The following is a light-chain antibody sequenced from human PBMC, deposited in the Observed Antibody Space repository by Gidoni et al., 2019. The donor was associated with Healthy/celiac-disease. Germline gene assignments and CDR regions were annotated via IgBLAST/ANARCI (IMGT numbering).Light chain of an antibody. CDR2: CAS. Sequence: EIVMTQSPATLSVSPGERATLSCRASQRVSSNLAWYQQKPGQAPRLLIYCASTSATGIPARFSGSGSGTEFTLTISSLQSEDFAVYYCQQYNNWLYTFGQGTKLEIK. CDR1: QRVSSN. J-gene: IGKJ2*01. V-gene: IGKV3-15*01. CDR3: QQYNNWLYT.